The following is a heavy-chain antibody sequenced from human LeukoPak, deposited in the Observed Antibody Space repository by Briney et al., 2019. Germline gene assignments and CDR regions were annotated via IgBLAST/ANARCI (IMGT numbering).Heavy chain of an antibody. Sequence: SVKVSCKASGGTFSSYAISWVRQAPGQGLEWMGRIIPILGIANYAQKFQGRVTITADKSTSTAYMELSSLRSEDTAVYYCASTVTTFKYYFDYWGQGTLVTVSS. CDR3: ASTVTTFKYYFDY. CDR1: GGTFSSYA. J-gene: IGHJ4*02. CDR2: IIPILGIA. V-gene: IGHV1-69*04. D-gene: IGHD4-17*01.